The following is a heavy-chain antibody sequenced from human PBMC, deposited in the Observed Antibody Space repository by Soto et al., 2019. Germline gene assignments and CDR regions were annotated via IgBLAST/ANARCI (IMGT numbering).Heavy chain of an antibody. J-gene: IGHJ4*02. CDR2: IYYSGST. Sequence: LSLTCTVSGGSISSGDYYWSWIRQPPGKCLEWIGYIYYSGSTYYNPSLKSRVTISVDTSKNQFSLKLSSVTAADTAVYYCAVSIGARYFDYWGQGTLVTVSS. D-gene: IGHD6-6*01. CDR1: GGSISSGDYY. CDR3: AVSIGARYFDY. V-gene: IGHV4-30-4*01.